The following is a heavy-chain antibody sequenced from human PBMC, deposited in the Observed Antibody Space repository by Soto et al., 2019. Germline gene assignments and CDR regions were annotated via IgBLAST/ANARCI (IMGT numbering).Heavy chain of an antibody. CDR2: IYSGGST. J-gene: IGHJ4*02. CDR1: GFTVSSNY. Sequence: PGGSLRLSCAASGFTVSSNYMSWVRQAPGKGLEWVSVIYSGGSTYYADSVKGRFTISRDNSKNTLYLQMNSLRAEDTAVYYCARALVKWSPPYYFDFWGQGTLVTVSS. D-gene: IGHD1-26*01. CDR3: ARALVKWSPPYYFDF. V-gene: IGHV3-66*01.